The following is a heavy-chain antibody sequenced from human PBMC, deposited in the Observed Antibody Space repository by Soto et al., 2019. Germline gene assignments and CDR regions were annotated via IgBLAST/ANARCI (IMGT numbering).Heavy chain of an antibody. D-gene: IGHD6-19*01. CDR3: ARDLIAVAGTDYYYYMDV. CDR2: IYHSGST. J-gene: IGHJ6*03. V-gene: IGHV4-4*02. Sequence: SETLSLTCAVSSGSISSSNWWSWVRQPPGKGLEWIGEIYHSGSTNYNPSLKSRVTISVDKSKNQFSLKLSSVTAADTAVYYCARDLIAVAGTDYYYYMDVWGKGTTVTVSS. CDR1: SGSISSSNW.